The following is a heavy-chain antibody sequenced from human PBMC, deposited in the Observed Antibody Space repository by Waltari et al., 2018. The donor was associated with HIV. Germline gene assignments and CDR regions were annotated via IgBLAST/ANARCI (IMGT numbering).Heavy chain of an antibody. CDR1: NASISSYY. D-gene: IGHD3-16*01. J-gene: IGHJ4*02. CDR3: ARTFRGKGFDY. V-gene: IGHV4-59*01. CDR2: IYYSGST. Sequence: QVQLQESGPGLVKPSETLSLSCPVSNASISSYYWGWIRQPPGKGLEWIGYIYYSGSTSYNPSLKSRVTISVDTSKNQFSLNLSSVTAADTAVYYCARTFRGKGFDYWGQGTLVSVSS.